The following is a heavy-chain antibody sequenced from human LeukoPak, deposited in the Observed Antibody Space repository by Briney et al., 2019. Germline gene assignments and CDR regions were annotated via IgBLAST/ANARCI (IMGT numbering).Heavy chain of an antibody. V-gene: IGHV3-11*01. J-gene: IGHJ6*03. CDR3: ARDLYTGYDAGRSDYCYYYMDV. CDR2: ISSSGNTI. CDR1: GFTFSDYY. D-gene: IGHD5-12*01. Sequence: GGSLRLSCAASGFTFSDYYMSWIRQAPGKGLEWVSYISSSGNTIYYADSVKGRFTISRDNAKNSLYLQMNSLSAKDTAVDHCARDLYTGYDAGRSDYCYYYMDVCGKGTTVTASS.